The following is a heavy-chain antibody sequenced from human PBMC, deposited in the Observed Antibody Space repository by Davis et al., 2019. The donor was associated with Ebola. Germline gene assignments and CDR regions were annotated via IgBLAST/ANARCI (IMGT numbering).Heavy chain of an antibody. CDR2: IYYSGST. CDR3: SRTINYLDTSGHDY. D-gene: IGHD3-22*01. J-gene: IGHJ4*02. CDR1: GGSVRSGGYQ. V-gene: IGHV4-61*08. Sequence: PSETLSLTCTVSGGSVRSGGYQWSWIRQPPGKQLEWIGNIYYSGSTNYNPSLKSRVTISLDTSKNQISLRLISVTAADTAVYYCSRTINYLDTSGHDYWGQGTLVAVSS.